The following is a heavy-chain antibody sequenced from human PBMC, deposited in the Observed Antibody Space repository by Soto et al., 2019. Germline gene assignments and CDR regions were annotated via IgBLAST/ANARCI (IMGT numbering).Heavy chain of an antibody. J-gene: IGHJ6*03. D-gene: IGHD3-10*01. CDR2: IYYNGNT. CDR1: GGSISRSPYY. CDR3: ARHGSGSYSYYYYMDV. V-gene: IGHV4-39*01. Sequence: SETLSLTCTVSGGSISRSPYYWAWIRQPPGKGLQWIGNIYYNGNTFYNPSLKSRVTISIDTSKSQFSLGLSSVTAADTAVYYCARHGSGSYSYYYYMDVWGKGTTVTVSS.